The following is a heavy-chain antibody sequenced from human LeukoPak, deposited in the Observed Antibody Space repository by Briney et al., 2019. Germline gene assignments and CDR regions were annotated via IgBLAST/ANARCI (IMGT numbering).Heavy chain of an antibody. CDR3: AKDTGMYYYYYMDV. V-gene: IGHV3-30*18. J-gene: IGHJ6*03. CDR2: ISYDGSNK. CDR1: GFTFSSYG. Sequence: GRSLRLSCAASGFTFSSYGMHWVRQAPGKGLEWVAVISYDGSNKYYADSVKGRFTISRDNSKNTLYLQMNSLRAEDTALYYCAKDTGMYYYYYMDVWGKGTTVTISS. D-gene: IGHD1-14*01.